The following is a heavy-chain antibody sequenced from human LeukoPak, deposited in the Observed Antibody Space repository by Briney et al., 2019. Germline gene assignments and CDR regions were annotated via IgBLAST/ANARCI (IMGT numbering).Heavy chain of an antibody. D-gene: IGHD3/OR15-3a*01. CDR1: GGSIRNYY. J-gene: IGHJ5*02. V-gene: IGHV4-59*08. Sequence: SGTLSLTCTVSGGSIRNYYWSWIRQPPGKGLEWIGYIYYNGNTNYNPSLKSRVTISVDTSKNQFSLKLSSVTAADTAVYYCARLDVGNWFDPWGQGTLVTVSS. CDR2: IYYNGNT. CDR3: ARLDVGNWFDP.